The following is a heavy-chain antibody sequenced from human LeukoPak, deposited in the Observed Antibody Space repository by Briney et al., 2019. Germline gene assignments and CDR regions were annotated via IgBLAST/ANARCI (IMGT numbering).Heavy chain of an antibody. V-gene: IGHV1-2*02. Sequence: ASVKVSCKASGYTFTGYYIHWVRQAPGQGLEWMGWINPNSGGTSYAQKFQGRVTLTRDTSISTAYMELSSLRSDDSAVYYCARRSGNTWTNDYWGQRTLVTVSS. J-gene: IGHJ4*02. D-gene: IGHD6-19*01. CDR1: GYTFTGYY. CDR3: ARRSGNTWTNDY. CDR2: INPNSGGT.